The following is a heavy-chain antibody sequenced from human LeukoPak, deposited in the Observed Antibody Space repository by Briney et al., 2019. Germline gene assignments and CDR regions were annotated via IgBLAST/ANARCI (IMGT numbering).Heavy chain of an antibody. J-gene: IGHJ6*03. D-gene: IGHD6-13*01. CDR3: AADWVAAAGALRYYYYMDV. CDR1: GFTFTSSA. Sequence: PGKVSCKASGFTFTSSAMQWVRQARGQRLEWIGWIVVGSGNTNYAQKFQERVTITRDMSTSTAYMELSSLRSEDTAVYYCAADWVAAAGALRYYYYMDVWGKGTTVTVSS. V-gene: IGHV1-58*02. CDR2: IVVGSGNT.